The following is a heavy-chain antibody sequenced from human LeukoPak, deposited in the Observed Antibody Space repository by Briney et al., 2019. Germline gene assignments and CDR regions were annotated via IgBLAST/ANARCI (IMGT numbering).Heavy chain of an antibody. D-gene: IGHD6-19*01. V-gene: IGHV3-48*01. Sequence: GGSLRLSCTASGFTFGDYAMSWVRQAPGKGLEWVSYISSSSSTIYYADSVKGRFTISRDNAKNSLYLQMNSLRAEDTAVYYCARDLRYSSGWYDLYFDYWGQGTLVTVSS. J-gene: IGHJ4*02. CDR2: ISSSSSTI. CDR1: GFTFGDYA. CDR3: ARDLRYSSGWYDLYFDY.